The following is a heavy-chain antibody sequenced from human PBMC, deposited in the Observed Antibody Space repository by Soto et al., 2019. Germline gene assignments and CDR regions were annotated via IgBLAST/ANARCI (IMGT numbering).Heavy chain of an antibody. CDR3: VASATVVNSPWFDP. CDR2: IYYSGST. D-gene: IGHD1-1*01. J-gene: IGHJ5*02. CDR1: GGSISSGDYY. V-gene: IGHV4-30-4*01. Sequence: TSETLSLTCPVSGGSISSGDYYWSWIRQPPGKDLEWIGYIYYSGSTYYNPSLKSRVTISADTSKNQLPLQMRSVTAADTAVYYCVASATVVNSPWFDPWGPATLVT.